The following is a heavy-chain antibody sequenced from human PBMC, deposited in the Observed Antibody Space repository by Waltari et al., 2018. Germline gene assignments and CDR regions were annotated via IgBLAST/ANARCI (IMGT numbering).Heavy chain of an antibody. CDR1: GFTFSSYA. V-gene: IGHV3-23*01. D-gene: IGHD6-19*01. J-gene: IGHJ6*02. CDR3: AKEAPPKRVYSSGWYVGHYYYYGMDV. Sequence: EVQLLESGGGLVQPGGSLRLSCAASGFTFSSYAMSWVRQAPGKGLEWVSAISGSGGSTYYADSVKGRFTISRDNSKNTLYLQMNSLRAEDTAVYYCAKEAPPKRVYSSGWYVGHYYYYGMDVWGQGP. CDR2: ISGSGGST.